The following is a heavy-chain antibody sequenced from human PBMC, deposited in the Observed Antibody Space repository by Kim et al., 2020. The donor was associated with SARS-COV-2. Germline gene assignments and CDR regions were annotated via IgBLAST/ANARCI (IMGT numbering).Heavy chain of an antibody. CDR3: ARDSSPPNWGLRHWFDP. CDR2: INPNSGGT. J-gene: IGHJ5*02. Sequence: ASVKVSCKASGYTFTGYYMHWVRQAPGQGLEWMGWINPNSGGTNYAQKFQGRVTMTRDTSISTAYMELSRLRSDDTAVYYCARDSSPPNWGLRHWFDPWGQGTLVTVSS. V-gene: IGHV1-2*02. CDR1: GYTFTGYY. D-gene: IGHD7-27*01.